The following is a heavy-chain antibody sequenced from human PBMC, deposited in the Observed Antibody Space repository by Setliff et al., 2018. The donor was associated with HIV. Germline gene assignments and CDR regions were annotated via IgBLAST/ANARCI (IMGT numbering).Heavy chain of an antibody. CDR1: GYTFTSYY. D-gene: IGHD5-12*01. Sequence: ASVKVSCKASGYTFTSYYMHWVRQAPGQGLEWMGVINPSGNSTVYAQTFQGRVIMTRDTSTSTVYMELSGLRSEDTAVYYCAREDGYTYRNWFDPWGQGILVTVSS. V-gene: IGHV1-46*01. CDR3: AREDGYTYRNWFDP. J-gene: IGHJ5*02. CDR2: INPSGNST.